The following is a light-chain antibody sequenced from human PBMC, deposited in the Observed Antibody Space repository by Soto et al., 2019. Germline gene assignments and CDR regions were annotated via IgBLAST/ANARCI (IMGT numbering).Light chain of an antibody. CDR2: SAS. J-gene: IGKJ1*01. Sequence: EIVMTQSPATLSVSPGERVTLSCRASQSVSSNLAWYQQKPGQAPRLLIYSASTRATGIPAKFSGSRSGTEFTLTISMFQSEDFGVYYCLHYNNWPPWTFGQGTKVEIK. V-gene: IGKV3-15*01. CDR3: LHYNNWPPWT. CDR1: QSVSSN.